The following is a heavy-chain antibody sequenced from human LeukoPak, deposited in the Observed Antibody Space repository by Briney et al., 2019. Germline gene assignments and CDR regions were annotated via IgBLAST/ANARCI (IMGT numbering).Heavy chain of an antibody. CDR3: AALRMVTRYFDY. CDR1: GGSISSYY. Sequence: SETLSLTCTFSGGSISSYYWSWIRQPPGKGLEWIGYIYYSGSTNYNPSLKSRVTISVDTSKNQFSLKLSSVTAADTAVYYCAALRMVTRYFDYWGQGTLVTVSS. D-gene: IGHD5-18*01. V-gene: IGHV4-59*01. CDR2: IYYSGST. J-gene: IGHJ4*02.